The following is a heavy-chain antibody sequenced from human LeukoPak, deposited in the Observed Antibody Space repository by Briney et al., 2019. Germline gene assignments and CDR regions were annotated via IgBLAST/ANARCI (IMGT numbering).Heavy chain of an antibody. CDR3: ARDLVVVGATIRDY. CDR2: MNPNSGNT. J-gene: IGHJ4*02. Sequence: ASVKVSCKASGYTFTSYDINWVRQATGQGLEWMGWMNPNSGNTGYAQKFQGRVTMTRDTSTSTVYMELSSLRSEDTAVYYCARDLVVVGATIRDYWGQGTLVTVSS. D-gene: IGHD1-26*01. V-gene: IGHV1-8*01. CDR1: GYTFTSYD.